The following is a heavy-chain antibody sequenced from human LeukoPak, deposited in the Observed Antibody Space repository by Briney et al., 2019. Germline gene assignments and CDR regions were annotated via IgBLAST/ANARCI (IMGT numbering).Heavy chain of an antibody. CDR1: GFTVSSNY. V-gene: IGHV3-53*05. Sequence: GGSLRLSCAASGFTVSSNYMSWVRQAPGKGLEWVSVIYSGGSTYYADSVKGRFTISRDNSKNTLYLQMNSLRAEDTAVYYCARVLGAYCGGDCYQNAFDIWGQGTMVTVSS. CDR3: ARVLGAYCGGDCYQNAFDI. CDR2: IYSGGST. J-gene: IGHJ3*02. D-gene: IGHD2-21*02.